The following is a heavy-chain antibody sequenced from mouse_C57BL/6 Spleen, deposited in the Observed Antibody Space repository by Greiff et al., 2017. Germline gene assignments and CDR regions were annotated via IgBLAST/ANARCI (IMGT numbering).Heavy chain of an antibody. CDR3: ARGGGSSRYYAMDY. D-gene: IGHD1-1*01. CDR1: GYTFTSYW. CDR2: IYPGSGST. Sequence: VQLQQPGAELVKPGASVKMSCKASGYTFTSYWITWVKQRPGQGLEWIGDIYPGSGSTNYNEKFKSKATLTVDTSSSTAYMQLSSLTSEDSAVYYCARGGGSSRYYAMDYWGQGTSVTVSS. V-gene: IGHV1-55*01. J-gene: IGHJ4*01.